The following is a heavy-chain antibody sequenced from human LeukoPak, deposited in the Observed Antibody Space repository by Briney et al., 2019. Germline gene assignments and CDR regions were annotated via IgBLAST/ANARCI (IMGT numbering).Heavy chain of an antibody. CDR1: GFTFSSYS. D-gene: IGHD5-24*01. CDR3: ARGGVMATSSLDY. J-gene: IGHJ4*02. Sequence: GGSLRLSCAASGFTFSSYSMNWVRQAPGKGLEWVSYISGSSSYIYYADSVKGRFTISRDNAKNSLYLQMNSLRAEDTAVYYCARGGVMATSSLDYWGQGTLVTVSS. CDR2: ISGSSSYI. V-gene: IGHV3-21*05.